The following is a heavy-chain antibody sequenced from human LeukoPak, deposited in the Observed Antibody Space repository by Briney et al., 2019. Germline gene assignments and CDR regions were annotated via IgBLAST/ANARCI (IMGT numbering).Heavy chain of an antibody. V-gene: IGHV4-59*01. D-gene: IGHD1-26*01. CDR2: IYYSGST. CDR3: ARGSGSYPEFDY. Sequence: PSETLPVTCTDSGGSISSYYWSSIRQPPLHLLEWIGYIYYSGSTNYNPSLKSRVTISVDTSKNQFSLKLSSVTAADTAVYYCARGSGSYPEFDYWGQGTLVTVSS. J-gene: IGHJ4*02. CDR1: GGSISSYY.